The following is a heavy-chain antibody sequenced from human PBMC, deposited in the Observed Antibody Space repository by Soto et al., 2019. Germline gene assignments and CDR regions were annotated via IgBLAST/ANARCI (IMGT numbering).Heavy chain of an antibody. Sequence: QITLKESGPRLVRPAQTLTLTCDFSGFSLSTYHMGVAWIRQPPGKALEWLALLYWDDDKRYSPSLKDRLAISKVTSNNQVVLTITNIDPGDSATYFCAHAGDYDLLTFDHWGPGTLVTVSS. V-gene: IGHV2-5*02. J-gene: IGHJ4*01. CDR2: LYWDDDK. D-gene: IGHD4-17*01. CDR3: AHAGDYDLLTFDH. CDR1: GFSLSTYHMG.